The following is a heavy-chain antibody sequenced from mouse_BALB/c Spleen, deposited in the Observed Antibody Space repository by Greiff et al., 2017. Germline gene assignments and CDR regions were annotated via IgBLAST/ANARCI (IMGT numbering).Heavy chain of an antibody. CDR2: IRSKSNNYAT. CDR1: GFTFNTYA. CDR3: VREEGDAMDD. Sequence: EVHLVESGGGLVQPKGSLKLSCAASGFTFNTYAMHWVCQAPGKGLEWVARIRSKSNNYATYYADSVKDRFTISRDDSQSMLYLQMNNLKTEDTAMYYCVREEGDAMDDWGQGTSVTVSS. V-gene: IGHV10-3*03. J-gene: IGHJ4*01.